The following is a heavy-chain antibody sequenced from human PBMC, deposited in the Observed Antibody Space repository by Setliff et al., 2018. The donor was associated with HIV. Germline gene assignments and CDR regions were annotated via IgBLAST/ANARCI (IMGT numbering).Heavy chain of an antibody. CDR3: ARDASPTGDAFDI. CDR2: IYKNGDT. CDR1: GDSVTSGGYF. J-gene: IGHJ3*02. V-gene: IGHV4-31*03. Sequence: SETLSLTCTVSGDSVTSGGYFWIWIRQHPGQGLEWMGYIYKNGDTYYNLSLKSRMTISLDTSKNQFFLKLNSVTAADTAVYYCARDASPTGDAFDIWGQGTMVTVSS. D-gene: IGHD1-1*01.